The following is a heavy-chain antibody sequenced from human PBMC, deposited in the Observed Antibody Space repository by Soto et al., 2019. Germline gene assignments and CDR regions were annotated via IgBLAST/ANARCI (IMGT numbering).Heavy chain of an antibody. V-gene: IGHV4-59*01. J-gene: IGHJ4*02. CDR1: GDSTSGYY. CDR2: IYYSGST. D-gene: IGHD2-15*01. CDR3: AKYRRTDAEGYTFDY. Sequence: SETLSLTCTVSGDSTSGYYWSWIRQPPGKGLEWIGYIYYSGSTNYNPSLKGRVTMSVDTSKNQFSLKLTSVTAADTAMYFCAKYRRTDAEGYTFDYWGQGALVTVSS.